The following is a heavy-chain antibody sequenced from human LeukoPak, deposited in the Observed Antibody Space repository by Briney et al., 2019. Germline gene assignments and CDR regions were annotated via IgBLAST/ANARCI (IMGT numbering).Heavy chain of an antibody. D-gene: IGHD5-18*01. J-gene: IGHJ4*02. CDR1: GFTFSSYA. V-gene: IGHV3-23*01. Sequence: GGSLRLSCAASGFTFSSYAMTWVRQAPGKGLEWVSAISGSGGGTYYADSVKGRFTISRDNSKNTLYLQMNSLRAEDTAVYYCAKDLGYSYGTKLDYWGQGTLVTVSS. CDR2: ISGSGGGT. CDR3: AKDLGYSYGTKLDY.